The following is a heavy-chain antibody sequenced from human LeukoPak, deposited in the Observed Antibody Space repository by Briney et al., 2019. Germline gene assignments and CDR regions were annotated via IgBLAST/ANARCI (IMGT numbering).Heavy chain of an antibody. CDR2: IYYSGST. V-gene: IGHV4-59*01. J-gene: IGHJ3*02. CDR3: ARGGGSNAFDI. CDR1: GGSISSYY. Sequence: SETLSLTCTVSGGSISSYYWSWIRQPPGKGLEGIGYIYYSGSTNYNPSLTSRVTISVDTSKNQFSLKLSSVTAADTAVYYCARGGGSNAFDIWGQGTMVTVSS. D-gene: IGHD2-15*01.